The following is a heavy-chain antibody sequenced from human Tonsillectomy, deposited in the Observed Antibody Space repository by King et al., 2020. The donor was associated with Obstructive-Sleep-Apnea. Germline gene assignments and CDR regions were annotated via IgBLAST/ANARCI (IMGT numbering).Heavy chain of an antibody. V-gene: IGHV4-59*01. CDR3: AEVRGDY. CDR1: GGSISSYY. J-gene: IGHJ4*02. D-gene: IGHD3-10*01. CDR2: IHNSGTT. Sequence: VQLQESGPGLVKPSETLSLICTVSGGSISSYYWSWIRQPPGKGLEWIGYIHNSGTTSYNPSLKSRVTISIDTSKNQFALELQSVTAADTALYYCAEVRGDYRGQGTLVT.